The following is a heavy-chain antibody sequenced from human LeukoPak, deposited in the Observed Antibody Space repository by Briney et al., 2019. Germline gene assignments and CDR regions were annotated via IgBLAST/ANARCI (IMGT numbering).Heavy chain of an antibody. V-gene: IGHV3-23*01. CDR1: GFTFSNYA. D-gene: IGHD6-19*01. CDR3: AKEGRIAVAGLDY. J-gene: IGHJ4*02. Sequence: GGSLRLSCAASGFTFSNYAMNWVRQAPGKGLEWVSGISGSGGSTYYADSVKGRFTISRDNSKNTLYLQMNSLRAEDTAVYYCAKEGRIAVAGLDYWGQGTLVTVSS. CDR2: ISGSGGST.